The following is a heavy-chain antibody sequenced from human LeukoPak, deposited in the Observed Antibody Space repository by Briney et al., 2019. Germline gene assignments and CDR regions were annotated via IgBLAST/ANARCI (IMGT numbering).Heavy chain of an antibody. J-gene: IGHJ4*02. D-gene: IGHD3-3*01. V-gene: IGHV4-39*07. CDR2: IYYSGST. CDR3: ARDYDFWSGYYDY. CDR1: GGSISSSSYY. Sequence: PSETLSLTCTVSGGSISSSSYYWGWIPQPPGKGLEWIGSIYYSGSTYYNPSLKSRVTISVDTSKNQFSLKLSSMTAADTAVYYCARDYDFWSGYYDYWGQGTLVTVSP.